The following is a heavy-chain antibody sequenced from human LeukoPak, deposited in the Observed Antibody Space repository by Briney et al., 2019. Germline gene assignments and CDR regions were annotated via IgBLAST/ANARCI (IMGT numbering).Heavy chain of an antibody. CDR2: IFHSGST. Sequence: SETLSLTCNVSGVSISSHYWSWIRQPPGKGLEWIGSIFHSGSTNYNPPLKSRVTISVDTSKKQFSLKLSSVTAADTAVYYCARGQWLARYWGQGTLVTVSS. CDR1: GVSISSHY. D-gene: IGHD6-19*01. V-gene: IGHV4-59*11. CDR3: ARGQWLARY. J-gene: IGHJ4*02.